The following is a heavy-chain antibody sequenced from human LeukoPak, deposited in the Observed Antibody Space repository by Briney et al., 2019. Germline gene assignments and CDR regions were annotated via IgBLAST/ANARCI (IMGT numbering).Heavy chain of an antibody. CDR2: IYSSGST. J-gene: IGHJ4*02. V-gene: IGHV4-4*07. Sequence: SETLSLTCTVSGGSISSYYWSWIRQPAGKGLEWIGRIYSSGSTNYHPSFESRVTMSEDASNNQFSLKLNSVTAADTAVYYCARGGSGTILFDYWGQGTLVTVSS. CDR3: ARGGSGTILFDY. CDR1: GGSISSYY. D-gene: IGHD1-26*01.